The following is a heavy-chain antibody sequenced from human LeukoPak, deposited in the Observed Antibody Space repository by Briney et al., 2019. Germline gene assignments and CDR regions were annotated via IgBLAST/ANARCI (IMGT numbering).Heavy chain of an antibody. CDR2: INTDGTVT. CDR3: AAKQWLAPPPDS. J-gene: IGHJ4*02. CDR1: GFTFSKYW. D-gene: IGHD6-19*01. V-gene: IGHV3-74*01. Sequence: GGSLRLSCAASGFTFSKYWMLWARQAPGKGLESVSRINTDGTVTTYADSVKGRFTVSRDNADNTMFLQMNSVRDEDTAVYYCAAKQWLAPPPDSWGQGTPVTVSS.